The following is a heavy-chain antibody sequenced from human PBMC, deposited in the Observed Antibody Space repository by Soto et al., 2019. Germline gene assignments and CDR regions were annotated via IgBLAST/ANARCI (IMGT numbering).Heavy chain of an antibody. CDR3: ASSIN. V-gene: IGHV3-33*03. J-gene: IGHJ4*02. CDR1: GFPFSSYG. Sequence: VGSLRLSCAASGFPFSSYGMHWVRQAPGKGLDWVGVIWYDGSNKDYAESVKGRFTISRDNSKNMLCLQMNSLRADDTAVYYCASSINWGQGTLVTVSS. CDR2: IWYDGSNK.